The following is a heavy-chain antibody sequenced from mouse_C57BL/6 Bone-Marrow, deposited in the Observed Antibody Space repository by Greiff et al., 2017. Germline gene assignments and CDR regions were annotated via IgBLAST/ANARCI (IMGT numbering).Heavy chain of an antibody. V-gene: IGHV1-64*01. CDR3: ASSYDYDDYTIDY. CDR2: MHPNGGSP. CDR1: GYTFTNYW. J-gene: IGHJ4*01. Sequence: QVQLQQPGAELVKPGASVKLSCKASGYTFTNYWMHWVKQRPGQGLEWIGMMHPNGGSPDSNEKFKSEATLSVDKSSRTAYMELSSLTSEDSAVYYGASSYDYDDYTIDYWGQGTSVTVSS. D-gene: IGHD2-4*01.